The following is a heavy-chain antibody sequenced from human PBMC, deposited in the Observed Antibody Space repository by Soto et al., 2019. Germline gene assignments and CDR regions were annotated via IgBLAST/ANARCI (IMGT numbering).Heavy chain of an antibody. Sequence: SETLSLTCTVSGGSISSYYWSWIRQPPGKGLEWIGYIYYSGSTNYNPSLKSRVTISVDTSKNQFSLKLSSVTAADTAVYYCARSQDCSSTSCYEVSWFDPWGQGTLVTVSS. CDR1: GGSISSYY. CDR3: ARSQDCSSTSCYEVSWFDP. V-gene: IGHV4-59*08. D-gene: IGHD2-2*01. CDR2: IYYSGST. J-gene: IGHJ5*02.